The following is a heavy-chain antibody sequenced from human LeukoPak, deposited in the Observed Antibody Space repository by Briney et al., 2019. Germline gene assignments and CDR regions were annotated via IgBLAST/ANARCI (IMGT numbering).Heavy chain of an antibody. CDR1: GFTLGGHD. V-gene: IGHV3-13*01. Sequence: GGSLRLSCTASGFTLGGHDMHWVRQTTGDGLEWVAAVSAGHHAFYAGSVKGRFTVSREDAKNTLYLQMNSLRAEDTAVYYCAKGSTDILTQFDPWGQGTLVTVSS. CDR3: AKGSTDILTQFDP. J-gene: IGHJ5*02. CDR2: VSAGHHA. D-gene: IGHD3-9*01.